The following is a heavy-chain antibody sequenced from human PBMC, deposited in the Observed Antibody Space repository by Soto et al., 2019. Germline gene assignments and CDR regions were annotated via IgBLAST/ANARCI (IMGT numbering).Heavy chain of an antibody. V-gene: IGHV4-31*03. CDR2: IYYSGST. CDR1: GGSISSGGYY. D-gene: IGHD1-1*01. Sequence: SETRSLTCTVSGGSISSGGYYWCCIRQHPGKGLEWIGYIYYSGSTYYNPSLKSRVTISVDTSKNQFSLKLSSVTAADKAVYYCAREDQGTGSDISGQGTMVPVSS. J-gene: IGHJ3*02. CDR3: AREDQGTGSDI.